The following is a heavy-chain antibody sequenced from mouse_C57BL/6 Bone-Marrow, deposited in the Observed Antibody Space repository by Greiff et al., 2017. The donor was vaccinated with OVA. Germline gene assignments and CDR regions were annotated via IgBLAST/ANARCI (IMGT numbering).Heavy chain of an antibody. CDR1: GFTFSDYG. D-gene: IGHD1-1*01. CDR3: ARHHYYGSSYDYAMDY. CDR2: ISNLAYSI. Sequence: DVMLVESGGGLVQPGGSLKLSCAASGFTFSDYGMAWVRQAPRKGPEWVAFISNLAYSIYYADTVTGRFTISRENAKNTLYLEMSSLRSEDTAMYYCARHHYYGSSYDYAMDYWGQGTSVTVSS. V-gene: IGHV5-15*01. J-gene: IGHJ4*01.